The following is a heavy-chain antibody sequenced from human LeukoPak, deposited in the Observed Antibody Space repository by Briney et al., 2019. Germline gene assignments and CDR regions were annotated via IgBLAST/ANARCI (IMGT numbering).Heavy chain of an antibody. CDR3: AKARGDQYYYDSSGYWDY. V-gene: IGHV3-23*01. Sequence: QPGGSLRLSCAASGSTFSSYAMSWVRQAPGKGLEWVSAISGSGGSTYYADSVKGRFTISRDNSKNTLYLQMNSLRAEDTAVYYCAKARGDQYYYDSSGYWDYWGQGTLVTVSS. CDR2: ISGSGGST. D-gene: IGHD3-22*01. CDR1: GSTFSSYA. J-gene: IGHJ4*02.